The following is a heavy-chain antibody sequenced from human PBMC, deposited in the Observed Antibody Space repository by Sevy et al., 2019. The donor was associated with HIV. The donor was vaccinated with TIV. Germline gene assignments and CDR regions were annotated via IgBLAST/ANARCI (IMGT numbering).Heavy chain of an antibody. J-gene: IGHJ3*02. Sequence: SETLSLTCAVSGYSISSVYYWGWIRQPPGKGLEWIGSIYHSGSTYYNPSLKSRVTISVDTSKNQFSLKLSSVTAADTAVYYCARDIVGATAAFDIWGQGTMVTVSS. CDR3: ARDIVGATAAFDI. V-gene: IGHV4-38-2*02. D-gene: IGHD1-26*01. CDR2: IYHSGST. CDR1: GYSISSVYY.